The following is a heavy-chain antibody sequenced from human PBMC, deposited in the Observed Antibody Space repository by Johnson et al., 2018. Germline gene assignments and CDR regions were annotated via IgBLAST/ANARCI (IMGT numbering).Heavy chain of an antibody. D-gene: IGHD2-2*02. J-gene: IGHJ6*02. CDR3: AKGLSPSCYSARDA. CDR2: ISYDGSNK. Sequence: VQLVESGGGVVQPGKSLRLSCAASGFTFNTHDMHWVRQARGKGLEWLAVISYDGSNKYYADSVKGRFTISRDNSKNTLYLQMNSLRVEDTAIYSCAKGLSPSCYSARDAWGQGTTVTVSS. V-gene: IGHV3-30*18. CDR1: GFTFNTHD.